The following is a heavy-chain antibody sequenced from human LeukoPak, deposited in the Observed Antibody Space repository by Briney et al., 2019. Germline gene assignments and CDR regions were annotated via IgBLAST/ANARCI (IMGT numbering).Heavy chain of an antibody. V-gene: IGHV3-30*02. CDR3: AKDQLGYCSSTSCYGNYFDY. CDR1: GFTFSSYG. CDR2: IRYDGSNK. J-gene: IGHJ4*02. Sequence: GGSLRLSCAASGFTFSSYGMHWVRQAPGKGLEWVAFIRYDGSNKYYADSVKGRFTISRDNSKNPLYLQMNSLRAEDTAVYYCAKDQLGYCSSTSCYGNYFDYWGQGTLVTVSS. D-gene: IGHD2-2*01.